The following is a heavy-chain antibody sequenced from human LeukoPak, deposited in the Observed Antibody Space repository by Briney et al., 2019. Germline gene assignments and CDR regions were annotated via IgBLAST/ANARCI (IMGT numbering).Heavy chain of an antibody. CDR1: GGSFSGYY. D-gene: IGHD3-22*01. CDR2: ITQSGTT. CDR3: ATGPDYYDSSSYYSHY. J-gene: IGHJ4*02. Sequence: PSETLSLTCAVYGGSFSGYYWSWIRQPPGKGLEWIGEITQSGTTKYNPSLKSRVTMSVDTSKNQFSLRLSPVTPADTAVYYCATGPDYYDSSSYYSHYWGRGTLVTVSS. V-gene: IGHV4-34*01.